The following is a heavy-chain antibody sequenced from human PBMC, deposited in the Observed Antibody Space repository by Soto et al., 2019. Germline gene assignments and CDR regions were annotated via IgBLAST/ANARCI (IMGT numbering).Heavy chain of an antibody. D-gene: IGHD3-3*01. CDR2: IIPIFATA. CDR3: ARDVRVSGYYRSRPRLGIDV. CDR1: GGTFSSYT. J-gene: IGHJ6*02. V-gene: IGHV1-69*01. Sequence: QVQLVQSGAEVKKPGSSVKVSCKASGGTFSSYTFNWVRQAPGQGLEWMGGIIPIFATANYAQKFQGRVTITADESTSTAYMDLSSLRSEDTAIYYCARDVRVSGYYRSRPRLGIDVWGQGTTVTVSS.